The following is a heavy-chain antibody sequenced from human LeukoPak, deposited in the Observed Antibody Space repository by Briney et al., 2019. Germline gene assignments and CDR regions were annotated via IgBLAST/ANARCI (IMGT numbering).Heavy chain of an antibody. J-gene: IGHJ4*02. D-gene: IGHD3-16*02. CDR1: GFTFSVYY. CDR3: ARDLPFYDYVWGSYRPIFDY. Sequence: GGSLRLSCAASGFTFSVYYMSWIRQAPGKGLEWVSYISSSGSTIYYADSVKGRFTISRDNAKNSLYLQMSSLRAEDTAVYYCARDLPFYDYVWGSYRPIFDYWGQGTLVTVSS. CDR2: ISSSGSTI. V-gene: IGHV3-11*01.